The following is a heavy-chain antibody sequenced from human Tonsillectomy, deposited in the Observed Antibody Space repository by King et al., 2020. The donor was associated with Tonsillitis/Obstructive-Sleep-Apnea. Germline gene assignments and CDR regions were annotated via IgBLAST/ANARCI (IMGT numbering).Heavy chain of an antibody. CDR1: GYSFTNYW. J-gene: IGHJ4*02. D-gene: IGHD3-3*01. CDR2: IDPSDSYT. CDR3: AREIYGVVEIDY. V-gene: IGHV5-10-1*03. Sequence: VQLVQSGAEVKKPGESLRISCKGSGYSFTNYWISWVRQMPGKGLEWMGRIDPSDSYTNYSPSFQGHVTISADKSISTAYLQWSSLKASDTAMYYCAREIYGVVEIDYWGQGTLVTVSS.